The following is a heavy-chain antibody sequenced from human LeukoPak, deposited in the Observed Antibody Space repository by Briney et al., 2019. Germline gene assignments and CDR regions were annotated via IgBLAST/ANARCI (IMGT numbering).Heavy chain of an antibody. V-gene: IGHV1-69*13. J-gene: IGHJ5*02. CDR3: ARSIYYYDSSGVNWFDP. CDR1: GGTFSSYA. D-gene: IGHD3-22*01. Sequence: ASVTVSCTASGGTFSSYAISWVRQAPRQGLEWMGGIIPIFGTANYAQKFQGRVTITADESTSTAYMELSSLRSEDTAVYYCARSIYYYDSSGVNWFDPWGQGTLVTVSS. CDR2: IIPIFGTA.